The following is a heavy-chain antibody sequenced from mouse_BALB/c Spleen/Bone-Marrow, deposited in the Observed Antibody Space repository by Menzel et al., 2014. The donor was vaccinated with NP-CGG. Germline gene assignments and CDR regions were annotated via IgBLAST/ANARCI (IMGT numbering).Heavy chain of an antibody. CDR3: ARQGSNGAMDY. CDR2: IWSDGSK. Sequence: VQLQQSGPDLVAPSQSLSITCTVSGFSLTSYGVHWVRQPPGKGLEWLVVIWSDGSKTYKSDLKFRLSISKANFKSRVFLKMNTHQTDDAAEYCCARQGSNGAMDYWGQGTPVTVSS. J-gene: IGHJ4*01. CDR1: GFSLTSYG. V-gene: IGHV2-6-2*01.